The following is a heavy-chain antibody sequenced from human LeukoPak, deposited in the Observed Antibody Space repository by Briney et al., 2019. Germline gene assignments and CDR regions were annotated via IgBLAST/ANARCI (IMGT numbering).Heavy chain of an antibody. V-gene: IGHV3-33*01. Sequence: PGRSLRLSCAASGFTFSSYGMHWVRQAPGKGLEGVAVIWYDGSNKYFADSVKGRFTISRDNSKNTLYLQMNSLRAEDTAVYYCARGSYQLPPSYMDVWGKGTTVTVSS. D-gene: IGHD2-2*01. CDR1: GFTFSSYG. CDR3: ARGSYQLPPSYMDV. J-gene: IGHJ6*03. CDR2: IWYDGSNK.